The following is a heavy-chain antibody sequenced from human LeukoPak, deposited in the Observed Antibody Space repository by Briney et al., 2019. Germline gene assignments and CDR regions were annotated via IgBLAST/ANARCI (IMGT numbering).Heavy chain of an antibody. CDR3: ARGRIAVATPANY. CDR1: GFTFSSYS. Sequence: GGSLRLSCAASGFTFSSYSMNWVRQAPGKGLEWVSYISSSSSTIYYADSVKGRFTISRDNAKNSLYLQMNSLRAEDTAVYYCARGRIAVATPANYWGQGTLVTVSS. CDR2: ISSSSSTI. V-gene: IGHV3-48*04. D-gene: IGHD6-19*01. J-gene: IGHJ4*02.